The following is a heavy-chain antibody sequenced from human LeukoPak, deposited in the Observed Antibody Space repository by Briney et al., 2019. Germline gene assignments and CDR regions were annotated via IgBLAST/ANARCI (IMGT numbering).Heavy chain of an antibody. Sequence: SETLSLTCAVYGGSFSGYYWSWIRQPPGKGLEWIASIYDSGSTYYNPSLKSRVTISVDTSKNQFSLKLSSVTAADNGGYYCAASYDSSGYPRGWCGYWEQGTRVTVSS. V-gene: IGHV4-34*01. J-gene: IGHJ4*02. CDR2: IYDSGST. CDR1: GGSFSGYY. CDR3: AASYDSSGYPRGWCGY. D-gene: IGHD3-22*01.